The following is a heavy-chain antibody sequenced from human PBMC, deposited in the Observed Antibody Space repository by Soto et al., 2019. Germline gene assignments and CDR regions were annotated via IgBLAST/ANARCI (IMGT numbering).Heavy chain of an antibody. V-gene: IGHV3-7*03. D-gene: IGHD2-8*01. CDR3: ASLTPRYCTNGVCDAFDI. Sequence: GGSLRLSCAASGFTFSSYWMSWVRQAPGKGLEWVANIKQDGSEKYYVDSVKGRFTISRDNAKNSLYLQMNSLRAEDTAVYYCASLTPRYCTNGVCDAFDIWGQGTMVTVSS. J-gene: IGHJ3*02. CDR1: GFTFSSYW. CDR2: IKQDGSEK.